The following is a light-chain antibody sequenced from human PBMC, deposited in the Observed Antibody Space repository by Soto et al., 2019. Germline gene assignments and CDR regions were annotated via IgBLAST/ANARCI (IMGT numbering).Light chain of an antibody. V-gene: IGLV2-23*01. CDR2: EGS. J-gene: IGLJ1*01. Sequence: QSALTQPASVSGSPGQSITISCTGTSSDVGIYNLVSWYQQHPGKAPKLMIYEGSKRPSGVSNRFSGSKSGNTASLTISGLQAEDEADYYCCSYAGSSTYVFGTGTKLTVL. CDR3: CSYAGSSTYV. CDR1: SSDVGIYNL.